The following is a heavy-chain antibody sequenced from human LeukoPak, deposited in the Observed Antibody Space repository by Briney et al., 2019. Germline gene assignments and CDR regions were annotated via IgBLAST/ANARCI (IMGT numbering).Heavy chain of an antibody. D-gene: IGHD3-10*01. Sequence: GGSLRLSCAASGFTFSSYAMHWVRQAPGKGLEGVAVMSDDGSNKYYADSVKGRFTISRDNSKNTLYLQMNSPRAGDTAVYYWSRDQTFQGSPWFGESGCEYWGQGTLVTVSS. CDR1: GFTFSSYA. J-gene: IGHJ4*02. V-gene: IGHV3-30*04. CDR3: SRDQTFQGSPWFGESGCEY. CDR2: MSDDGSNK.